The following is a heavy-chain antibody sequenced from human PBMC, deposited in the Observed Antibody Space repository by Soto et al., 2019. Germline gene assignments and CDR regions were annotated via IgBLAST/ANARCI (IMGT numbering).Heavy chain of an antibody. D-gene: IGHD3-10*01. V-gene: IGHV1-3*05. CDR1: GYTFTSYS. Sequence: QVQLVQSGAEEKKPGASVKVSCKASGYTFTSYSMHWVRQAPRQRLEWMGWINGNNGNTRYSQNFQGRVTITRDTSASTDYMELGSLRSEDTAVYYCARPMNYNDYLHYWGQGTLVTVSS. CDR2: INGNNGNT. CDR3: ARPMNYNDYLHY. J-gene: IGHJ4*02.